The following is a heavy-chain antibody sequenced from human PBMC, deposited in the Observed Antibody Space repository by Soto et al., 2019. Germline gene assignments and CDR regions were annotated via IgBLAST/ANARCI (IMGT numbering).Heavy chain of an antibody. CDR2: IYYSGST. CDR3: ARRYGGAFDI. CDR1: GGSISSYY. D-gene: IGHD3-10*01. J-gene: IGHJ3*02. Sequence: QVQLQESGPGLVKPSETLSLTCTVSGGSISSYYWSWIRQPPGKGLEWIGYIYYSGSTNYNPSLKXAXIXXDTSKNQFSLTLSSVTAAATAVYYCARRYGGAFDIWGQGTMVTVSS. V-gene: IGHV4-59*08.